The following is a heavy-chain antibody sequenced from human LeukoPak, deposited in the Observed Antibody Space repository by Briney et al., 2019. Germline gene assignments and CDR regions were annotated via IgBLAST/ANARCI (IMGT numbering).Heavy chain of an antibody. V-gene: IGHV4-59*01. Sequence: SETLSLTCAVYGGSFSGYYWSWIRQPPGKGLEWIGHFYYSGSTRHNPSLKSRVTMSVDTSKNQFSLKLTSVTAADTALYYCARGYCTGGLCYYDAFDIWGQGTKVTVSS. D-gene: IGHD2-8*02. CDR3: ARGYCTGGLCYYDAFDI. J-gene: IGHJ3*02. CDR1: GGSFSGYY. CDR2: FYYSGST.